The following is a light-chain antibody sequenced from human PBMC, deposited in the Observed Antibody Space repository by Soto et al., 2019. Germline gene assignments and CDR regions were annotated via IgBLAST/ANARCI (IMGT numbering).Light chain of an antibody. CDR1: SSDVGGYHY. CDR3: LSYGGSNNYV. J-gene: IGLJ1*01. V-gene: IGLV2-8*01. CDR2: EVD. Sequence: QSVLTQPPSASESPGQSVTISCTDTSSDVGGYHYVSWYQHHPGRAPKLLIYEVDKRPPGVPGRFSGSKSGNTASLTVSGLQVDDEADYYCLSYGGSNNYVFGNGTKVTVL.